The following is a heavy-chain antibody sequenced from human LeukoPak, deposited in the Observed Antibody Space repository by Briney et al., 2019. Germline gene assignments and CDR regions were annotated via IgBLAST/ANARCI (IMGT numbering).Heavy chain of an antibody. CDR1: GFTVSSFA. Sequence: PGGSLRLSCAASGFTVSSFAMSWVRQAPGKGLQWVSTISGSGGSTYYADSVRGRFTISRDNSKNTLYLQMNSLRAEDTAVYYCAKDRSSGWFMIPDYWGQGTLVTVSS. D-gene: IGHD6-19*01. CDR2: ISGSGGST. CDR3: AKDRSSGWFMIPDY. J-gene: IGHJ4*02. V-gene: IGHV3-23*01.